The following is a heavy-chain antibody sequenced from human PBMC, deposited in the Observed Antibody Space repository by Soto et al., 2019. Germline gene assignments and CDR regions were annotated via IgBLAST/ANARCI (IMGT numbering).Heavy chain of an antibody. CDR1: GASISSYY. J-gene: IGHJ5*02. CDR2: IYYSGST. V-gene: IGHV4-59*08. Sequence: PSETLSLTCTVSGASISSYYWSWIRQPPGKGLEWIGCIYYSGSTYYNPSLKSRVTISVDTSKNQFSLRLSSVTAADTAVYYCARVAGYSMGWYWFDPWGQGTLVTVSS. D-gene: IGHD6-19*01. CDR3: ARVAGYSMGWYWFDP.